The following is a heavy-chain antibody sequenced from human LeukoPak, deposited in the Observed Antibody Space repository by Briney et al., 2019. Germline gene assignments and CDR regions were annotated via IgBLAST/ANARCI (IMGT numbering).Heavy chain of an antibody. D-gene: IGHD3/OR15-3a*01. CDR1: GVSISSSNSY. Sequence: SETLSLTCTVSGVSISSSNSYWGWIRQPPGKGLEWIGSIYSGNTYYNASLKSQVSISIDTSKNQFSLRLTSVTAADTAVYYCARQTGSGLFILPGGQGTLVTVSS. CDR3: ARQTGSGLFILP. V-gene: IGHV4-39*01. J-gene: IGHJ4*02. CDR2: IYSGNT.